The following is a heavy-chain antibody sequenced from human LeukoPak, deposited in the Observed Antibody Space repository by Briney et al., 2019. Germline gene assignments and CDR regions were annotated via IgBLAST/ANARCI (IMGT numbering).Heavy chain of an antibody. D-gene: IGHD3-22*01. CDR3: ARGEYYYDSSGLNSYYYYYYGMDV. Sequence: GGSLRLSCAASGFTFSSYAMHWVRQAPGKGLEWVAVISYDGSNKYYADSVKGRFTISRDNSKNTLYLQMNSLRAEDTAVYYCARGEYYYDSSGLNSYYYYYYGMDVWGQGTTVTVSS. V-gene: IGHV3-30-3*01. CDR1: GFTFSSYA. J-gene: IGHJ6*02. CDR2: ISYDGSNK.